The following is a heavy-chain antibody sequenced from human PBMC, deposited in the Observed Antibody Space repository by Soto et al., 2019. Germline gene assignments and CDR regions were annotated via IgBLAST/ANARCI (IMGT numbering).Heavy chain of an antibody. CDR2: ISAHTGNT. V-gene: IGHV1-18*01. CDR1: GYTFTNYG. D-gene: IGHD1-1*01. J-gene: IGHJ6*02. CDR3: ARDGERDTGLNFYYYLHGMDA. Sequence: ASVKVSCKTSGYTFTNYGISWVRQAPGQGLEWMGWISAHTGNTNYAQKFQGRVTMTTDTSTSTAYMELRSLRSDDTAVYYCARDGERDTGLNFYYYLHGMDAWGQGTRVTVSS.